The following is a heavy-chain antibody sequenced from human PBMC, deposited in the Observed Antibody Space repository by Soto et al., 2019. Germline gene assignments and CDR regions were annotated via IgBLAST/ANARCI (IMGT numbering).Heavy chain of an antibody. D-gene: IGHD6-19*01. Sequence: QLQLQESGPGLVKPSETLSLTCTVSGGSINSGRHYWGWSRQPPGKGLEWIANIYYSGSTHYNPSLKRRVTISVATSKNQCSLILSSVTAADTAVYYCARHVAVAGLYYFDYWGQGTRVTVSS. J-gene: IGHJ4*02. V-gene: IGHV4-39*01. CDR2: IYYSGST. CDR1: GGSINSGRHY. CDR3: ARHVAVAGLYYFDY.